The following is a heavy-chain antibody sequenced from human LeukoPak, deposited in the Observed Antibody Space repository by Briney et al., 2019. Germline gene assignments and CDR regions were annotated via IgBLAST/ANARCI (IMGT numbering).Heavy chain of an antibody. CDR3: ARGPYCSGGSCYEARRRYYFDY. D-gene: IGHD2-15*01. J-gene: IGHJ4*02. CDR2: INAGNGNT. Sequence: ASVKISCKASGYTFTSYAMHWVRQAPGQRLEWMGWINAGNGNTKYSQKFQGRVTITRDTSAGTAYMELSSLRSEDTAVYYCARGPYCSGGSCYEARRRYYFDYWGQGTLVTVSS. V-gene: IGHV1-3*01. CDR1: GYTFTSYA.